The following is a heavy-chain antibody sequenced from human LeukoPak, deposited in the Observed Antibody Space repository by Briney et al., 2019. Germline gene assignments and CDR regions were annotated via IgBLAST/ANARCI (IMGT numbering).Heavy chain of an antibody. CDR3: ARVDSSSSN. CDR1: GGTFSSYT. V-gene: IGHV1-69*02. J-gene: IGHJ4*02. Sequence: ASVKVSCKASGGTFSSYTISWVRQAPGQGLEWMGRIIPILGIANYAQKFQGRVTITADKSTSAAYMELSSLRSEETAVYYCARVDSSSSNWGQGTLVTVSS. CDR2: IIPILGIA. D-gene: IGHD6-13*01.